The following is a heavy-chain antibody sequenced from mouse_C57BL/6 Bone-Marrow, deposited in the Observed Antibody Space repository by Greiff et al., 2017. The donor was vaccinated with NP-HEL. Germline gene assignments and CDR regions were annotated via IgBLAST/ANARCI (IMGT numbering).Heavy chain of an antibody. CDR2: INPNDGTT. Sequence: VQLKQSGPELVKPGASVKISCKASGYSFTDYNMNWVKQSNGKSLEWIGVINPNDGTTSYNQKFKGKATLTVDKSSSTAYMQLNSLTSEDSAVYYCVRWRDSDPYAMGYWGKGASVTVSS. CDR3: VRWRDSDPYAMGY. J-gene: IGHJ4*01. V-gene: IGHV1-39*01. D-gene: IGHD2-12*01. CDR1: GYSFTDYN.